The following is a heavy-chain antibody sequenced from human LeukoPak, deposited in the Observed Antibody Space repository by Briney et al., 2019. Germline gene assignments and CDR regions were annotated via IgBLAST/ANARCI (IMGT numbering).Heavy chain of an antibody. V-gene: IGHV3-23*01. Sequence: GSLRLSCAASGFTFSSYAMGWVRQAPGKGLEWVSAISGSGGSTYYADSVKGRFTISRDNSKNTLYLQMNSLRAEDTAVYYCAKTIYSSGWFDYFDYWGQGTLVTVSS. D-gene: IGHD6-19*01. CDR1: GFTFSSYA. J-gene: IGHJ4*02. CDR3: AKTIYSSGWFDYFDY. CDR2: ISGSGGST.